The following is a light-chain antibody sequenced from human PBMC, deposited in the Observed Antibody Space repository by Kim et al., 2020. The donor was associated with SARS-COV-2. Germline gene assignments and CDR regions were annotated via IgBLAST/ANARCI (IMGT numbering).Light chain of an antibody. J-gene: IGLJ2*01. CDR3: AAWDDSLSGVV. V-gene: IGLV1-47*02. CDR2: SNN. CDR1: SSNIGSNY. Sequence: GQRVTISCSGSSSNIGSNYVYCYQQLPGTAPKLLIYSNNPRPSGVPDRFSGSKSGTSASLAISGLRSEDEADYYCAAWDDSLSGVVFGGGTQLTVL.